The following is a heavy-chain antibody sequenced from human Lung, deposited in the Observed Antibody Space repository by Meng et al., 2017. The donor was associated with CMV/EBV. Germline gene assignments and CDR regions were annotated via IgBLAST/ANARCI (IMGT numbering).Heavy chain of an antibody. CDR1: GFTFSSYG. CDR3: AKDHIVVVPAATYYYGMDV. D-gene: IGHD2-2*01. J-gene: IGHJ6*02. Sequence: GESXKIXRAASGFTFSSYGMHWVRQAPGKGLEWVAFIRYDGSNKYYADSMKGRFTISRDNSKNTLYLQMNSLRAEDTAVYYCAKDHIVVVPAATYYYGMDVWGQGXTVTVSS. V-gene: IGHV3-30*02. CDR2: IRYDGSNK.